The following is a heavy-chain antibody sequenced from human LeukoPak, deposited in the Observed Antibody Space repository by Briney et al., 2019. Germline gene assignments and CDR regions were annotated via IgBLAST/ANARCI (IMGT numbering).Heavy chain of an antibody. J-gene: IGHJ4*02. V-gene: IGHV3-30*02. CDR2: IRYDGSDE. D-gene: IGHD1-26*01. Sequence: GESLRLSCAASGLSFSNYGMNWVRQAPGKGLEWVAFIRYDGSDEYYGDSVRGRFTISRDNLQDALYLQMNSLRTEDTALYYCAKVGSYYDSDYWGQGTLVTVSS. CDR3: AKVGSYYDSDY. CDR1: GLSFSNYG.